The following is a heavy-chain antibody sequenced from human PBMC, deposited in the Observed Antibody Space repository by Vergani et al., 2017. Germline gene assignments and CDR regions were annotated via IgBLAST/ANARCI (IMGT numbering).Heavy chain of an antibody. CDR2: IWYDGSNK. Sequence: QVQLVESGGGVVQPGRSLRLSCAASGFTFSSYGMHWVRQAPGKGLEWVAVIWYDGSNKYYADSVKGRFTISRDNSKNTLYLQMNSLRAEDTAVYYCARDHGSGSYSTAGWGNYYMDVWGK. J-gene: IGHJ6*03. D-gene: IGHD3-10*01. CDR1: GFTFSSYG. V-gene: IGHV3-33*01. CDR3: ARDHGSGSYSTAGWGNYYMDV.